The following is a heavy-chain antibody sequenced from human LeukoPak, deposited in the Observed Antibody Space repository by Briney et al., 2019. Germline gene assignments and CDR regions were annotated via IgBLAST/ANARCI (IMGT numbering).Heavy chain of an antibody. Sequence: PSETLSLTCTVSGGSISSSSYYSGWIRHPPGKGLEWIGSIYDSGGTYYNQSLKSRVTISVDTSKNQFSLKLSSVTAADTAVYYCASADWNYGDYWGQGTLVSVSS. J-gene: IGHJ4*02. CDR2: IYDSGGT. CDR1: GGSISSSSYY. CDR3: ASADWNYGDY. V-gene: IGHV4-39*01. D-gene: IGHD1-7*01.